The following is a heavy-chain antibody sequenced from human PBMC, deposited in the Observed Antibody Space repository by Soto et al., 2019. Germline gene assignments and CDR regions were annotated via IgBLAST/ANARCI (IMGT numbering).Heavy chain of an antibody. V-gene: IGHV1-58*01. Sequence: SVKVSCKASGFTFSTSAVHWVRQARGQRLEWIGSIVVGSGSTNYEQKFQGRVTITGDMSTTTGYMDLSSLRPDDTAVYYCAASRPSVTWYSGTYFDYSYGMDVWGQGTTVTVSS. CDR3: AASRPSVTWYSGTYFDYSYGMDV. J-gene: IGHJ6*02. CDR1: GFTFSTSA. CDR2: IVVGSGST. D-gene: IGHD1-26*01.